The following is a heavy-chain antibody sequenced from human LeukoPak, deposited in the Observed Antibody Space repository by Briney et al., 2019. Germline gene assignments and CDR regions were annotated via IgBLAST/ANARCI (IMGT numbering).Heavy chain of an antibody. D-gene: IGHD2-2*01. J-gene: IGHJ5*02. CDR1: GGTFSSYA. Sequence: SVKVSCKASGGTFSSYAISWVRQAPGQGLEWMGGIIPIFGIANYAQKFQGRVTITADESTSTAYMELSSLRSEDTAVYYCARAYTRSGYCSSTSCSTILYRGWFDPWGQGTLVTVSS. CDR2: IIPIFGIA. V-gene: IGHV1-69*13. CDR3: ARAYTRSGYCSSTSCSTILYRGWFDP.